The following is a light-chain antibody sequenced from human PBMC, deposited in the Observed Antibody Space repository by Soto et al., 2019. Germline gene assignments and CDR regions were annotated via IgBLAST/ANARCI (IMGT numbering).Light chain of an antibody. CDR3: TSDTSSSTLV. CDR1: SSDIGGYNY. V-gene: IGLV2-14*01. CDR2: EVS. J-gene: IGLJ2*01. Sequence: QSVLTQPASVSGSPGQSITISCTATSSDIGGYNYVSWYQQHPGKAPKLMIYEVSNRPSGVSNRFSGSKSGNTASLTISGLQAEDEADYYCTSDTSSSTLVFGGGTKVTVL.